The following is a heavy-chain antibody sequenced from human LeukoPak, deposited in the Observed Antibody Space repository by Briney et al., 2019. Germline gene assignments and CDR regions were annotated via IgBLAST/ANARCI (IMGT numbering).Heavy chain of an antibody. V-gene: IGHV1-46*01. J-gene: IGHJ4*02. CDR3: AREDIVLMVYVY. CDR1: GYTFTSYA. CDR2: INPSGGST. D-gene: IGHD2-8*01. Sequence: ASVKVSCKASGYTFTSYAMNWVRQAPGQGLEWMGIINPSGGSTSYAQKFQGRVTMTRDTSTSTVYMELSSLRSEDTAVYYCAREDIVLMVYVYWGQGTLVTVSS.